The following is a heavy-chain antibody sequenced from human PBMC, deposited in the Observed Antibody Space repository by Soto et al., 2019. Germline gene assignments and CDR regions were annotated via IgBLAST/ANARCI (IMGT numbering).Heavy chain of an antibody. CDR3: ARDRYISTWFDP. CDR1: GGSISSGGYY. J-gene: IGHJ5*02. CDR2: IYYSGST. V-gene: IGHV4-31*03. D-gene: IGHD3-3*02. Sequence: SETLSLTCTVSGGSISSGGYYWSWIRQHPGKGLEWIGYIYYSGSTYYNPSLKSRVTISVDTSKNQFSLKLSSVTAADTAVYYCARDRYISTWFDPWGQGTLVTVSS.